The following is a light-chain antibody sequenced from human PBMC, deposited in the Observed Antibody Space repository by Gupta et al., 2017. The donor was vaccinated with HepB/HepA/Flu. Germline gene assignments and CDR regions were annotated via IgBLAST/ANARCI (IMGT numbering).Light chain of an antibody. Sequence: QSDLTQPASVFGPLGQSIPISCTGTSSDVGSYNLVSWYQQHPGKAPKLMIYEVSKRPSGVSNRCSGSKSGNTASLANSGLQAEDEADYYCCSYAGSSTYVFGTGTKVTVL. J-gene: IGLJ1*01. CDR1: SSDVGSYNL. CDR3: CSYAGSSTYV. V-gene: IGLV2-23*02. CDR2: EVS.